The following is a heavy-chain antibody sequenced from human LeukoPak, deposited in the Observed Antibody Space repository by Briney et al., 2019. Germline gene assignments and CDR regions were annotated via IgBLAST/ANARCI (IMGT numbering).Heavy chain of an antibody. CDR2: IYNSGST. CDR3: ARHGSGWSFDY. J-gene: IGHJ4*02. D-gene: IGHD6-19*01. V-gene: IGHV4-59*01. Sequence: PSETLSLTCKLPGGSISTYYWSCFRQPPGKGLEWIGYIYNSGSTTYNPSLKSRVTISVDTSKNQFSLKLTSVTATDTAVYYCARHGSGWSFDYWGQGALVTVSS. CDR1: GGSISTYY.